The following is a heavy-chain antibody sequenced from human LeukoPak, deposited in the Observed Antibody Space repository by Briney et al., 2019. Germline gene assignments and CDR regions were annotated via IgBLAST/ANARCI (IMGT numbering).Heavy chain of an antibody. Sequence: ASVKVSYKASGYTFTSYYMHWVRQAPGQGLEWMGIINPSGGSTSYAQKFQGRVTMTRDTSTSTVYMELSSLRSEDTAVYYCARDSASRDTAMDWGQGTLVTVSS. CDR1: GYTFTSYY. V-gene: IGHV1-46*01. CDR3: ARDSASRDTAMD. D-gene: IGHD5-18*01. J-gene: IGHJ4*02. CDR2: INPSGGST.